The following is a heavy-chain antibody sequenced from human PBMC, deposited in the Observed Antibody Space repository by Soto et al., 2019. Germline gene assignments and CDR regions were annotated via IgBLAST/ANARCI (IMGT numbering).Heavy chain of an antibody. J-gene: IGHJ6*03. CDR2: ISAYNGNT. V-gene: IGHV1-18*01. D-gene: IGHD2-2*01. Sequence: ASVKVSCTASGYTFTSYGISWVRQAPGQGLEWMGWISAYNGNTNYAQKLQGRVTMTTDTSTSTAYMELRSLRSDDTAVYYCARDLIVVPAAIHYYYYYMDVWGKGTTVTVSS. CDR1: GYTFTSYG. CDR3: ARDLIVVPAAIHYYYYYMDV.